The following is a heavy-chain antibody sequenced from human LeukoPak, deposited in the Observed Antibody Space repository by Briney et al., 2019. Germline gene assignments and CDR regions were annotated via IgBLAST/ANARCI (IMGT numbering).Heavy chain of an antibody. CDR1: GYTFTSYD. CDR3: AREDMSETSDY. D-gene: IGHD2-15*01. V-gene: IGHV1-8*01. J-gene: IGHJ4*02. Sequence: ASVKVSCKASGYTFTSYDINWLRQATGQGLEWMGWMNPNSGNTGYAQKFQGRVTMTGNTSISTAYMELSSLRSEDTAVYYCAREDMSETSDYWGQGTLVTVSS. CDR2: MNPNSGNT.